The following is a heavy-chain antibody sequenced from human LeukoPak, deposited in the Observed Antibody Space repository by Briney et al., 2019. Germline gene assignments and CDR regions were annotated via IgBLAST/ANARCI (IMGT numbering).Heavy chain of an antibody. Sequence: ASVKVSCKASGYTFTTYGISWVRQAPGQGLEWMGWISGYNGDTNYAQNFQGRVTMTTDTSTSTAYMELRSLRSDDTAVYYCARNRVTITTMRYFDTWGQGTRVTVSS. CDR2: ISGYNGDT. CDR3: ARNRVTITTMRYFDT. J-gene: IGHJ5*02. D-gene: IGHD4-11*01. V-gene: IGHV1-18*01. CDR1: GYTFTTYG.